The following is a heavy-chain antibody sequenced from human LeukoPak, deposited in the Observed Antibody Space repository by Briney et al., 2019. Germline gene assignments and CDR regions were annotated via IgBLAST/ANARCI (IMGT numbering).Heavy chain of an antibody. Sequence: GGSLRLSCAASGFTFSSYWMSWVRQAPGKGLEWVANIKHDGSDTNSVDSVKGRFTISRDNAKHSLYLQMNSLRAEDTAMYYCARRIAATGMKYFDYWGQGTLVTVSS. CDR2: IKHDGSDT. D-gene: IGHD6-13*01. V-gene: IGHV3-7*05. J-gene: IGHJ4*02. CDR1: GFTFSSYW. CDR3: ARRIAATGMKYFDY.